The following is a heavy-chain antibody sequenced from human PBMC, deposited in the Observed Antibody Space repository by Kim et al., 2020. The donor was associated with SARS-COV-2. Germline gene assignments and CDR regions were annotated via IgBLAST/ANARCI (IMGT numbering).Heavy chain of an antibody. V-gene: IGHV4-39*07. CDR3: ASTPTRVGYSSSRRDY. Sequence: SETLSLTCTVSGGSISSSSYYWGWIRQPPGKGLEWIGSIYYSGSTYYNPSLKSRVTISVDTSKNQFSLKLSSVTAADTAVYYCASTPTRVGYSSSRRDYWGQGTLVTVSS. CDR2: IYYSGST. J-gene: IGHJ4*02. D-gene: IGHD6-13*01. CDR1: GGSISSSSYY.